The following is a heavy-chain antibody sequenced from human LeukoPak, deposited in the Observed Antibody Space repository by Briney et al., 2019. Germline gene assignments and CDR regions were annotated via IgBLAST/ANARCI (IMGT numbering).Heavy chain of an antibody. J-gene: IGHJ4*02. V-gene: IGHV3-21*01. Sequence: GGSLRLSCAASGFTFSSYSMNWVRQAPGKGLEWVSSIGSSSSYIYYVESVKGRFTISRDSAKNSLYLQMNSLRAEDTAMYYCARELYNSGWYDYWGQGTLVTVSS. CDR2: IGSSSSYI. D-gene: IGHD6-19*01. CDR1: GFTFSSYS. CDR3: ARELYNSGWYDY.